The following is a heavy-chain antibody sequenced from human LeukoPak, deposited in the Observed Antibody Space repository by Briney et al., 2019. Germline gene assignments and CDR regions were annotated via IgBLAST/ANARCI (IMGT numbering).Heavy chain of an antibody. V-gene: IGHV3-20*04. J-gene: IGHJ4*02. D-gene: IGHD3-22*01. CDR3: ARDRPYYYDSSGYSDY. CDR1: GFTFYDYG. CDR2: MNWNGDST. Sequence: PGGSLRLSCAASGFTFYDYGMRWVRQVPGKGVEWVSDMNWNGDSTIYVDSVKGRFNISRDNAKNSVYMQMNSLRAEDTAVYYCARDRPYYYDSSGYSDYWGQGTLVTVSS.